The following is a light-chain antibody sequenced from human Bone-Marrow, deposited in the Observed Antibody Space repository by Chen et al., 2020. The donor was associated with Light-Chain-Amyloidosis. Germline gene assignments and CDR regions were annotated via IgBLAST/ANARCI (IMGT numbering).Light chain of an antibody. CDR1: DLPTKY. CDR3: QSADSSGTYEVI. V-gene: IGLV3-25*03. J-gene: IGLJ2*01. CDR2: RDT. Sequence: SYELTQPPSVSVSPGQTARITCSGDDLPTKYAYWYQQKLGQAPVLVIHRDTERPSGISARFSGSSSGTTATLTISGVQAEDEADYHCQSADSSGTYEVIFGGGTKLTVL.